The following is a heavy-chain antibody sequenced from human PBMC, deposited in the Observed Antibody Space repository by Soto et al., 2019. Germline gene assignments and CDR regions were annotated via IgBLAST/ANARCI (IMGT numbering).Heavy chain of an antibody. D-gene: IGHD5-12*01. J-gene: IGHJ4*02. CDR3: ARVPVLDSGQSYFDY. V-gene: IGHV1-69*13. Sequence: ASVKVSCKASGGTFSSYAISWVRQAPGQGLEWMGGIIPIFGTANYAQKFQGRVTITADESTSTAYMELSSLRSEDTAVYYCARVPVLDSGQSYFDYWGQGTLVTVS. CDR1: GGTFSSYA. CDR2: IIPIFGTA.